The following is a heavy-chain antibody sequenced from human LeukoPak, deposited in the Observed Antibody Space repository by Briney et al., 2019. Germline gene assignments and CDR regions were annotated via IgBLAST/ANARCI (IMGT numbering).Heavy chain of an antibody. D-gene: IGHD1-1*01. CDR3: ARDGVKGTFDY. J-gene: IGHJ4*02. CDR1: GFTFDDYG. Sequence: GGALRLSCAASGFTFDDYGMSWVRQAPGKGLEWVSGINWNGGSTGYADSVKGRFTISRDNAKNSLYLQMNSLRAEDTALYHCARDGVKGTFDYWGQGTLVTVSS. V-gene: IGHV3-20*01. CDR2: INWNGGST.